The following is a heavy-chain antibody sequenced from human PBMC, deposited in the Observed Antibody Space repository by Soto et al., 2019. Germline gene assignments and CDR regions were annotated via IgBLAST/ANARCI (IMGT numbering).Heavy chain of an antibody. CDR3: ARCIVGDATDV. CDR2: IYYSGST. CDR1: GGSISSYY. J-gene: IGHJ6*02. D-gene: IGHD1-26*01. V-gene: IGHV4-59*01. Sequence: PSETLSLTCTVSGGSISSYYWSWIRQPPGKGLEWIGYIYYSGSTNYNPSLKSRVTISVDTSKNQFSLKLSSVTAADTAVYYCARCIVGDATDVWGQGTTVTVSS.